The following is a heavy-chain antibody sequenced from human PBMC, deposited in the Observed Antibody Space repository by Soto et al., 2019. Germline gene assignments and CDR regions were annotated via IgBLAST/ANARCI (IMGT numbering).Heavy chain of an antibody. CDR3: AREGLITGTTYYYSGMDV. J-gene: IGHJ6*02. Sequence: QVQLQESGPGLVKPSETLSLTCTVSGDSISSYYWSWIRQPPGKGLEWIGYVSYSGSTNYNPSLRRRLTISLDTSKNQFSLKLSSVTAADTAVYYCAREGLITGTTYYYSGMDVWGQGTTVTVSS. D-gene: IGHD1-7*01. V-gene: IGHV4-59*01. CDR1: GDSISSYY. CDR2: VSYSGST.